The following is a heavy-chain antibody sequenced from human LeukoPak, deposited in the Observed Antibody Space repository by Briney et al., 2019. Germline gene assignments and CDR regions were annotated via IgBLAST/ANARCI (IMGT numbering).Heavy chain of an antibody. CDR3: ARDRIDYYYYYMDV. Sequence: GGSLRLSCAASGFTFSSYAMSWVRQAPGKGLEWVSAISDSGSSTYYADSVKGRFTISRDNSKNTLYLQMNSLRAEDTAVYFCARDRIDYYYYYMDVWGKGTTVTVSS. D-gene: IGHD2/OR15-2a*01. CDR2: ISDSGSST. CDR1: GFTFSSYA. J-gene: IGHJ6*03. V-gene: IGHV3-23*01.